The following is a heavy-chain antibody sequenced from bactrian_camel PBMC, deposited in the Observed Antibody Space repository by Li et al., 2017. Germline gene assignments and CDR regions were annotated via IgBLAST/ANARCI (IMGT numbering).Heavy chain of an antibody. CDR3: AADHNSVGPALRPY. V-gene: IGHV3S40*01. J-gene: IGHJ4*01. CDR2: IVSGGGRT. Sequence: VQLVESGGGSVQPGGTLRLSCTAAGFTFSSYDMAWVRQAPGKGLEWVSSIVSGGGRTYYVDSVKGRFTISGDDEKNTVSLQMNRLKAEDMAIYFCAADHNSVGPALRPYWGQGTQVTVS. D-gene: IGHD1*01. CDR1: GFTFSSYD.